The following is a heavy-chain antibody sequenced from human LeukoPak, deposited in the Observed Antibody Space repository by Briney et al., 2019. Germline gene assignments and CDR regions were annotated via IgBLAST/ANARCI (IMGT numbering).Heavy chain of an antibody. V-gene: IGHV3-23*01. J-gene: IGHJ4*02. Sequence: GGSLRLSCAASGFTFSSYAMSWVRQAAGKGLEWVSAISGSGGSTYYADSVKGRFTISRDNSKNTLYLQMNSLRAEDTAVYYCAKGTLDIVVVPAAPKVYYFDYWGQGTLVTVSS. CDR3: AKGTLDIVVVPAAPKVYYFDY. D-gene: IGHD2-2*01. CDR1: GFTFSSYA. CDR2: ISGSGGST.